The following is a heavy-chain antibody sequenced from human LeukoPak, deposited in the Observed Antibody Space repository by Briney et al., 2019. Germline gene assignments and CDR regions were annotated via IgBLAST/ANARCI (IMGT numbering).Heavy chain of an antibody. V-gene: IGHV1-69*13. J-gene: IGHJ5*02. Sequence: ASVKVSCKASGGTFISYAISWVRQAPGQGLEWMGGIIPIFGTANYAQKFQGRVTITADESTSTAYMELSSLRSEDTAVYYCAAQSDYPNWFDPWGQGTLVTVSS. CDR1: GGTFISYA. CDR2: IIPIFGTA. D-gene: IGHD1-26*01. CDR3: AAQSDYPNWFDP.